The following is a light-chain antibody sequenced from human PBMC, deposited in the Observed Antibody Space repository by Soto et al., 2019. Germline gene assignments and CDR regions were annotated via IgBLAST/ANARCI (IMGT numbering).Light chain of an antibody. CDR1: SSDGYDF. CDR3: SSYAGSNNLV. Sequence: QSALTQPPSASGSPGQSVTISCAGISSDGYDFVSWYQQHPGKAPKLMIYEVSKRPSGVPDRLSGSKSGNTASLTVSGLQAEDEADYYCSSYAGSNNLVFGTGTKLTVL. V-gene: IGLV2-8*01. CDR2: EVS. J-gene: IGLJ1*01.